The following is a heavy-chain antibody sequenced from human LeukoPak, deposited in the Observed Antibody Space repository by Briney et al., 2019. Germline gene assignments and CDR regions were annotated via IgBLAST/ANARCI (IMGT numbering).Heavy chain of an antibody. J-gene: IGHJ4*02. CDR2: INDSGGST. CDR3: ATYDYVWGRYRLAQSDY. CDR1: GFTFSSYA. V-gene: IGHV3-23*01. D-gene: IGHD3-16*02. Sequence: GGSLRLSCAASGFTFSSYAMSWVRQLPGKGLEWLSYINDSGGSTYYADSVKGRFVISRDNSKNSQYLQINSLRAEDTAIYYCATYDYVWGRYRLAQSDYWGQGTLVTVSS.